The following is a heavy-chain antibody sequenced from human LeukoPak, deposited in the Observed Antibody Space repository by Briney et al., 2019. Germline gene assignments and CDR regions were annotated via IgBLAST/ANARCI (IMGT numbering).Heavy chain of an antibody. V-gene: IGHV3-64*01. J-gene: IGHJ3*02. Sequence: SGGSLRLSCAASGFTVSSNYMSWVRQAPGKGLEYVSAISSNGGSTYYANSVKGRFTISRDNSKNTLYLQMGSLRAEDMAVYYCARDTGTYSSGWREDAFDIWGQGTMVTVSS. D-gene: IGHD6-19*01. CDR1: GFTVSSNY. CDR3: ARDTGTYSSGWREDAFDI. CDR2: ISSNGGST.